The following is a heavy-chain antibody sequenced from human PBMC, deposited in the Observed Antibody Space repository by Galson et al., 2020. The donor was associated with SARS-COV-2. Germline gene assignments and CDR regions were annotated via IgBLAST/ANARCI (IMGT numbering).Heavy chain of an antibody. CDR1: GFTFSDPW. CDR2: INTDGTST. CDR3: ARGSRSAEDY. D-gene: IGHD6-25*01. Sequence: TGGSLRPSCAASGFTFSDPWMHWVRQAPGKGPMWVSRINTDGTSTYYADFVRGRFTVSRDNAKNTLSLQLNNLRAEDTAIYYCARGSRSAEDYWGQGALVTVSS. J-gene: IGHJ4*02. V-gene: IGHV3-74*01.